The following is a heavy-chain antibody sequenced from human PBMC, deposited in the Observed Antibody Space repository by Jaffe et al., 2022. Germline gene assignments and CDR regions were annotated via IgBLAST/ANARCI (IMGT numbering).Heavy chain of an antibody. J-gene: IGHJ3*02. CDR3: ARDPAGSGSYYNLDAFDI. D-gene: IGHD3-10*01. Sequence: QVQLQESGPGLVKPSGTLSLTCAVSGGSISSSNWWSWVRQPPGKGLEWIGEIYHSGSTNYNPSLKSRVTISVDKSKNQFSLKLSSVTAADTAVYYCARDPAGSGSYYNLDAFDIWGQGTMVTVSS. V-gene: IGHV4-4*02. CDR1: GGSISSSNW. CDR2: IYHSGST.